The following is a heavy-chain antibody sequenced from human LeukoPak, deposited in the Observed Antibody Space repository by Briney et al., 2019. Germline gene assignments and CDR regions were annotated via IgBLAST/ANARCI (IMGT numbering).Heavy chain of an antibody. CDR3: ARTPGAFDF. CDR2: VSHTGDT. D-gene: IGHD2-15*01. Sequence: SETLSLTCVVYGGSFSGYFWTWIRQSPGRGLEWIGEVSHTGDTDYNPSLKNRLTISIDTSNKQFSLRLTSVTAADTAVYYCARTPGAFDFWGQGTLVTVSS. J-gene: IGHJ4*02. CDR1: GGSFSGYF. V-gene: IGHV4-34*01.